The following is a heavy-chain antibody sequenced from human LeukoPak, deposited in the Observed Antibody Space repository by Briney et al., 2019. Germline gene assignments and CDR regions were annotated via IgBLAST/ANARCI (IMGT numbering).Heavy chain of an antibody. Sequence: GGSLRLSCGASGFTFSRFWMTWVRQAPGKGLEWVANIKQDGSEKYYVDSVKGRFTISRDNAKNSLYLQMNSLRAEDSAIYYCARRAGVPGEIVYFYHGMDVWGQGTTITVSS. D-gene: IGHD2/OR15-2a*01. CDR2: IKQDGSEK. CDR3: ARRAGVPGEIVYFYHGMDV. J-gene: IGHJ6*02. V-gene: IGHV3-7*01. CDR1: GFTFSRFW.